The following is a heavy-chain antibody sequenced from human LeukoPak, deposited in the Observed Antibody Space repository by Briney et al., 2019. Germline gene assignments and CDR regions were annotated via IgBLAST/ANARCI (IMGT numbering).Heavy chain of an antibody. CDR3: ARNTYYYDSSGYYPPYYYGMDV. CDR1: GYSFTSYW. V-gene: IGHV5-51*01. CDR2: IYPDDSDT. J-gene: IGHJ6*02. D-gene: IGHD3-22*01. Sequence: GESLKISCQGSGYSFTSYWIGWVRQIPGKGLEWMGLIYPDDSDTRDSQSFLAQVTISADKSISAAYLQWSSLKASDTAMYYCARNTYYYDSSGYYPPYYYGMDVWGQGTTVTVSS.